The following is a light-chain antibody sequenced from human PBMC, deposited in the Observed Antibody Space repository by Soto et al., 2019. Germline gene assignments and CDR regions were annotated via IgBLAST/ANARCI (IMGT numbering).Light chain of an antibody. CDR3: QQAYSFPT. J-gene: IGKJ5*01. Sequence: DIPMTQSPPSVSASVGDSVTITCRASQDIGRSLAWYQQKSGAAPRLLIYAASSLHSGVPSRFSGSRSGTEFTLTISSLQPDDFAIYYCQQAYSFPTFGQGTRLDIK. CDR2: AAS. V-gene: IGKV1-12*01. CDR1: QDIGRS.